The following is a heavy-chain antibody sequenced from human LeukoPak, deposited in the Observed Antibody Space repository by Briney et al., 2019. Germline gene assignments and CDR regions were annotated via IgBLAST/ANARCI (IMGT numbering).Heavy chain of an antibody. Sequence: GGSLRLSCAASGFTLSSYGMHWVRQAPGKGLEWVAVISYDGSNKYYADSVKGRFTISRDNSKNTLYLQMNSLRAEDTAVYYCAKGGIVVVPAAMVAFDYWGQGTLVTVSS. J-gene: IGHJ4*02. V-gene: IGHV3-30*18. CDR2: ISYDGSNK. CDR3: AKGGIVVVPAAMVAFDY. D-gene: IGHD2-2*01. CDR1: GFTLSSYG.